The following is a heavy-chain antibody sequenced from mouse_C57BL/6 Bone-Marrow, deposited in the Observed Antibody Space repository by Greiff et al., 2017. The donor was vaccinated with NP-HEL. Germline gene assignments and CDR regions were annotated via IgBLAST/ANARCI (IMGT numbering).Heavy chain of an antibody. J-gene: IGHJ3*01. CDR2: IHPNSGST. Sequence: QVQLQQSGAELVKPGASVKLSCKASGYTFTSYWMHWVKQRPGQGLEWIGMIHPNSGSTNYNEKFKSKATLTVDKSSSTAYMQLSSLTSEDSAVYYCAPAYYSIPFAYWGQGTLVTVSA. V-gene: IGHV1-64*01. D-gene: IGHD2-5*01. CDR3: APAYYSIPFAY. CDR1: GYTFTSYW.